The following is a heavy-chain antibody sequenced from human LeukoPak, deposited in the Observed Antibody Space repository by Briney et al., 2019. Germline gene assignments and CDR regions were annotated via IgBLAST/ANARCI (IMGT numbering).Heavy chain of an antibody. CDR1: GYTFTIYG. J-gene: IGHJ4*02. Sequence: ASVTVSCTASGYTFTIYGISWVRQAPGQGLEWMGWISAYNGNTNYAQKLQGRVTMTTDTSTSTAYMELRSLRSDDTAVYYCAREDYDSSGYYSPYYFDYWGQGTLVTVSS. V-gene: IGHV1-18*01. CDR3: AREDYDSSGYYSPYYFDY. CDR2: ISAYNGNT. D-gene: IGHD3-22*01.